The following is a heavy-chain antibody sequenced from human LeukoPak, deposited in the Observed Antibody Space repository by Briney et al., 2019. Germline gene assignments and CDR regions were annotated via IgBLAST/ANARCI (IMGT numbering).Heavy chain of an antibody. V-gene: IGHV3-30-3*01. Sequence: PGGSLRLSCAASGFTFSSYAMHWVRQAPGKGLEWVAVISYDGSNKYYADSVKGRFTISRDNSKNTLYLQMNSLRAEDTAVYYCAREDFDIWGQGTMVTVFS. J-gene: IGHJ3*02. CDR1: GFTFSSYA. CDR2: ISYDGSNK. CDR3: AREDFDI.